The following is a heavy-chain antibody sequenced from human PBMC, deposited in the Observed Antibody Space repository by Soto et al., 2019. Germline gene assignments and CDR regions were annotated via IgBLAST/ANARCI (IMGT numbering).Heavy chain of an antibody. D-gene: IGHD4-17*01. CDR2: IFSNDEK. J-gene: IGHJ6*03. Sequence: QVTLKESGPVLAKPTETLTLTCTVSGFSLSNARMGVSWIRQPPGKALEWLAHIFSNDEKSYSTSLKSRLTISKDTSKSQVVLTMTNMDPVDTATYYCARIRVTTEKSSVLLWVPLYYYYMDVWGKGTTVTVSS. CDR1: GFSLSNARMG. CDR3: ARIRVTTEKSSVLLWVPLYYYYMDV. V-gene: IGHV2-26*01.